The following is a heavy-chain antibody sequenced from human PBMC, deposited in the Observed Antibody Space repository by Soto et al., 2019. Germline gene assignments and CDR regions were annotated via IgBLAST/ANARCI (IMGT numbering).Heavy chain of an antibody. CDR1: GFTFDNYA. V-gene: IGHV3-9*01. J-gene: IGHJ6*02. D-gene: IGHD2-15*01. CDR3: ARVVVAATQPQYYYYGMDV. Sequence: GGSLRLSCAASGFTFDNYAMHWVRQAPGKGLEWVSGINWNSGSLGYADSVKGRFTISRDNAKNSLYLQMNSLRAEDTALYYCARVVVAATQPQYYYYGMDVWRQGTTVIVSS. CDR2: INWNSGSL.